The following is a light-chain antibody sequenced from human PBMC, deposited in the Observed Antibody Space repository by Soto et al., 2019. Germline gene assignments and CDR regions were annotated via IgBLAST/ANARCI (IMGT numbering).Light chain of an antibody. V-gene: IGLV2-14*01. Sequence: QSALTQPASVSGSPGQSITISCTGTSSDVGGYNYVSWYQQHPGKAPKLMIYEVSNRPSGVSNRFSGSKSGNTASLTISGLQAEDEADYYCSSYTSSSTPVFGGGPTLTVL. CDR1: SSDVGGYNY. CDR3: SSYTSSSTPV. J-gene: IGLJ2*01. CDR2: EVS.